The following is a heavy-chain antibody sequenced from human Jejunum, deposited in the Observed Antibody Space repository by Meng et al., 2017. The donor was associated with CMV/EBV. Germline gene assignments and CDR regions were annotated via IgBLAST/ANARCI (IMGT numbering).Heavy chain of an antibody. J-gene: IGHJ5*02. CDR3: ARDPAFTMVATEGNWFDP. CDR2: ISAYNGNK. D-gene: IGHD3-10*01. CDR1: YTFSTYG. V-gene: IGHV1-18*01. Sequence: YTFSTYGISGMRRPPGQGLEWVGWISAYNGNKKYGQKSQGRVPMTTDASTRTAYMELRSLRSDDTAVYFWARDPAFTMVATEGNWFDPWGQGTLVTVSS.